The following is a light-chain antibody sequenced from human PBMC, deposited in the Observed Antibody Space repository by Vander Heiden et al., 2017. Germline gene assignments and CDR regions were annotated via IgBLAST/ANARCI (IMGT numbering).Light chain of an antibody. CDR1: SNDVGGFNY. CDR2: DVS. J-gene: IGLJ2*01. Sequence: QSALTQPASVTGSAGQSITISCAGTSNDVGGFNYVCWYQHHPGKALNLMIYDVSNRPSGVSDRFSASKSGNTASLTISVLQAEDEADYYFSSYTSTSSLVFGGGTKLAVL. CDR3: SSYTSTSSLV. V-gene: IGLV2-14*03.